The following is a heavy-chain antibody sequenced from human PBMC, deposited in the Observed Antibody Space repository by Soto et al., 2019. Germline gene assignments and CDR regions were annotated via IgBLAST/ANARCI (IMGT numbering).Heavy chain of an antibody. J-gene: IGHJ3*02. Sequence: PSETLSLTCTVSGGSISSGDYYWSWIRQPPGKGLEWIGYIYYSGSTYYNPSLKSRVTISVDTSKNQFSLKLSSVTAADTAVYYCAAGGYYYDSSGQTRIDAFDIWGQGTMVTVSS. D-gene: IGHD3-22*01. V-gene: IGHV4-30-4*01. CDR2: IYYSGST. CDR1: GGSISSGDYY. CDR3: AAGGYYYDSSGQTRIDAFDI.